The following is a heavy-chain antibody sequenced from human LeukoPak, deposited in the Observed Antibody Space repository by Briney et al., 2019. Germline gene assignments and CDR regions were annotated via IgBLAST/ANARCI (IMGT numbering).Heavy chain of an antibody. Sequence: ASVKVSCKASGYTFTSYYMRWVRQAPGQGLEWMGVINPSGGSTSYAQKFQGRVTMTRDTSTSTVYMELSSLRSEDTAVYYCAREFYILTGYSAGPYFDYWGQGTMVTVSS. CDR3: AREFYILTGYSAGPYFDY. CDR1: GYTFTSYY. D-gene: IGHD3-9*01. J-gene: IGHJ4*02. CDR2: INPSGGST. V-gene: IGHV1-46*01.